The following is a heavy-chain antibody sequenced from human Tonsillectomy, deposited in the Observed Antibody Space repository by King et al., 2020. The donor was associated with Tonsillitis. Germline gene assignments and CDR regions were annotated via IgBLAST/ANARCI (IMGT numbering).Heavy chain of an antibody. V-gene: IGHV3-23*04. Sequence: EVQLVESGGSLVQPGGSLRLSCAASGFTFSSYAMSWVRQAPGKGLEWVSGISGSGGSTYYADSVKDRFTISRDNSKNTLYLQMNSLRAEDTAVYYCAKGAPGIAVAGSGAFDYWGQGTLVTVSS. CDR1: GFTFSSYA. D-gene: IGHD6-19*01. CDR2: ISGSGGST. J-gene: IGHJ4*02. CDR3: AKGAPGIAVAGSGAFDY.